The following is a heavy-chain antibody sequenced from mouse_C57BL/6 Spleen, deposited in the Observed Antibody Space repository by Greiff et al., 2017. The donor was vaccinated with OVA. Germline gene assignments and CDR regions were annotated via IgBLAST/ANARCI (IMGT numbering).Heavy chain of an antibody. CDR3: ASGTAWFAY. Sequence: VQLQQSGPELVKPGASVKISCKASGYTFTDYYMNWVKQSHGKSLEWIGDINPNNGGTSYNQQFKGKATLPVDKSSSTAYMELLSLTSEDSAVYYCASGTAWFAYWGQGTLVTVSA. D-gene: IGHD4-1*01. J-gene: IGHJ3*01. CDR2: INPNNGGT. V-gene: IGHV1-26*01. CDR1: GYTFTDYY.